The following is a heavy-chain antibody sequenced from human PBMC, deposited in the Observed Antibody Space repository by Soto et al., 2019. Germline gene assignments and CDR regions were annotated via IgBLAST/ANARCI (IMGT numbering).Heavy chain of an antibody. CDR3: ARSQTTVTSYDY. J-gene: IGHJ4*02. D-gene: IGHD4-17*01. CDR1: GGSISSDGYY. CDR2: ISYSGST. V-gene: IGHV4-39*01. Sequence: SETLSLTCTVSGGSISSDGYYWGWIRQSPEKGLEWIASISYSGSTYYNPTLKSRLIISVDTSKSQFSLKLSSVTAADTAVYYCARSQTTVTSYDYWGQGTLVTVSS.